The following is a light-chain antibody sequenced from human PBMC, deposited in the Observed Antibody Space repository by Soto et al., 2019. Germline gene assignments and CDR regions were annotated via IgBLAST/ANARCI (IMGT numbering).Light chain of an antibody. CDR1: QSISTL. J-gene: IGKJ2*01. CDR3: QEYNTFSYT. Sequence: DIRMTQSPSSLSASVGDRVTITCRASQSISTLLAWYQQKPGKAPRLLIYATSSLESGVPSRFSGSGSGTEFTLTISSLQPDDFATYYCQEYNTFSYTFGRGTRLEI. V-gene: IGKV1-5*01. CDR2: ATS.